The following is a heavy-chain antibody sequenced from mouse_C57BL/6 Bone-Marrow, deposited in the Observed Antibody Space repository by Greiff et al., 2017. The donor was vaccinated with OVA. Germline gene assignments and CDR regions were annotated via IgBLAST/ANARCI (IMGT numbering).Heavy chain of an antibody. V-gene: IGHV1-15*01. Sequence: QVQLKQSGAELVRPGASVTLSCKASGYTFTDYEMHWVKQTPVHGLEWIGAIDPETGGTAYNQKFKGKAILTADKSSSTAYMELRSLTSEDSAFYYCTSPHYGSSSDYYAMDYWGQGTSVTVSS. J-gene: IGHJ4*01. D-gene: IGHD1-1*01. CDR2: IDPETGGT. CDR1: GYTFTDYE. CDR3: TSPHYGSSSDYYAMDY.